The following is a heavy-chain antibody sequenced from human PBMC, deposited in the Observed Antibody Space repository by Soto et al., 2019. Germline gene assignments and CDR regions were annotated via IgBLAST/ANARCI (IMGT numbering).Heavy chain of an antibody. CDR3: ARDGPLPAATAARYYYYGMDV. J-gene: IGHJ6*02. CDR2: ISAYNGNT. Sequence: QVQLVQSGAEVKKPGASVKVSCKASGYTFTSYGISWVRQAPGQGLEWMGWISAYNGNTNYAQKLQGRVTMTTDTSTSTAYMELRSLRSDDTAVYYCARDGPLPAATAARYYYYGMDVWGQGTMVTVSS. D-gene: IGHD2-2*01. V-gene: IGHV1-18*04. CDR1: GYTFTSYG.